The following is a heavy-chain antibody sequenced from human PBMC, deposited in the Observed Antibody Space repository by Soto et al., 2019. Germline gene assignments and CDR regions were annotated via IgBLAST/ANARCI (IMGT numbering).Heavy chain of an antibody. J-gene: IGHJ4*02. V-gene: IGHV3-30*18. CDR3: AKLFSAARPGGF. Sequence: QVQLVESGGGVVQPGRSLRLSCAASGFTFSSYGMHWVRQAPGKGLEWVAVISYDGSNKYYADSVKGRFTISRDNSKNTLYLQMNSLRAEDTAVYYCAKLFSAARPGGFWGQGTLVTVSS. CDR1: GFTFSSYG. CDR2: ISYDGSNK. D-gene: IGHD6-6*01.